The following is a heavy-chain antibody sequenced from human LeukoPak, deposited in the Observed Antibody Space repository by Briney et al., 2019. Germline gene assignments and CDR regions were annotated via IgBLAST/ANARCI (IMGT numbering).Heavy chain of an antibody. CDR1: GFTFSSYV. J-gene: IGHJ4*02. V-gene: IGHV3-30*18. D-gene: IGHD5-12*01. Sequence: GGSLRLSCAASGFTFSSYVMHWVRQAPGKGLEWVAGISYDGTNKHYADSVKGRFTISKDNSKNTLFLKMNSLRPEDTAVHYCAKRGYSGYDLDYWGQGTLVTVSS. CDR2: ISYDGTNK. CDR3: AKRGYSGYDLDY.